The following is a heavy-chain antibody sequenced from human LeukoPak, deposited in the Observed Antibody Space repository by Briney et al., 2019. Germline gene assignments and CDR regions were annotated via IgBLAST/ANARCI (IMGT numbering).Heavy chain of an antibody. J-gene: IGHJ3*02. CDR1: GYPFTTYD. CDR3: ARVSYYEILTDYYTDAFDI. CDR2: INPNSGGS. Sequence: ASVKVSCKASGYPFTTYDINWVRKATGQGLEWMGWINPNSGGSYFAQKFQGRITVTCDTSISTAYMHLSRLRSDDTAVYYCARVSYYEILTDYYTDAFDIWGQGTMVTVSS. D-gene: IGHD3-9*01. V-gene: IGHV1-2*02.